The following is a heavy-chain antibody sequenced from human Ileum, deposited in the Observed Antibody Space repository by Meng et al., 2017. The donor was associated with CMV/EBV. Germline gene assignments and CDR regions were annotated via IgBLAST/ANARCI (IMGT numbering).Heavy chain of an antibody. J-gene: IGHJ4*02. CDR2: IIPILGIA. D-gene: IGHD4-23*01. CDR1: GGTFSSYT. V-gene: IGHV1-69*02. Sequence: SVKVSCKASGGTFSSYTISWVRQAPGQGLEWMGRIIPILGIANYAQKFQGRVTITADKSTSTAYMELSSLRSEDTAVYYCARDTVVTPGNYFDYWGQGTLVTVSS. CDR3: ARDTVVTPGNYFDY.